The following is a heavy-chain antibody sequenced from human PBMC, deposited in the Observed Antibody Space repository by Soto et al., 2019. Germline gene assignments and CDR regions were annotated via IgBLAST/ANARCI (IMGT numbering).Heavy chain of an antibody. Sequence: GSLLLSCAASGSTFSSFALSWVRQAPGKGLEWVSAISGSGDGTDYADSVKGRFTISRDNSKNTLYLQMNSLRAEDTAVYYCAGPGYSSQDYWGQGALVTVYS. CDR2: ISGSGDGT. CDR3: AGPGYSSQDY. CDR1: GSTFSSFA. V-gene: IGHV3-23*01. J-gene: IGHJ4*02. D-gene: IGHD5-18*01.